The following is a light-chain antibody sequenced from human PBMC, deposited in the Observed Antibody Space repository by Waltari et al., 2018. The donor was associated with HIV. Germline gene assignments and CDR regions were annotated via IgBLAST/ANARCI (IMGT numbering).Light chain of an antibody. Sequence: QSVLTQPPSASGTPGQRVTISCSGSSSNIRSNTVSWYQQLPGTAPKLLIYRNGQRPSGVPDRFAGSKSGTSASLAISGLQSEDEADYYCAAWDDSLNGWVFGGGTKLTVL. V-gene: IGLV1-44*01. J-gene: IGLJ3*02. CDR2: RNG. CDR1: SSNIRSNT. CDR3: AAWDDSLNGWV.